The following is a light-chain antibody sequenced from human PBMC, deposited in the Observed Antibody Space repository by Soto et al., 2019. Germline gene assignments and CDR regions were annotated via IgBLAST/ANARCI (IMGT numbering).Light chain of an antibody. V-gene: IGLV2-14*03. Sequence: QSVLTQPASVSGSPGQSVTISCTGTSSDVGGYNYVSWYQQHPGKAPKLMIYDVSNRPSGVSDRFSGSKSGNTASLTISGLQAEDEADYYCGSYTSSSTSYVFGTGTKVTVL. CDR3: GSYTSSSTSYV. CDR1: SSDVGGYNY. CDR2: DVS. J-gene: IGLJ1*01.